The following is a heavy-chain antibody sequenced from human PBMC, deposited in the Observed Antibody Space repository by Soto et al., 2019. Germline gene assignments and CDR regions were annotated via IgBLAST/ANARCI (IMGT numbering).Heavy chain of an antibody. CDR3: ARDLYGGSSGFDY. V-gene: IGHV3-30*03. D-gene: IGHD2-15*01. CDR1: GFTFSNNG. J-gene: IGHJ4*02. CDR2: ISSDGINK. Sequence: QVQLVESGGGAVQPGRSLRLSCAASGFTFSNNGIHWVRQAPGKGLEWVAVISSDGINKYYADSVKGRSTISRDNSKNTLFLQMNSLRVEDTAVYYCARDLYGGSSGFDYWGQGTRVTVSS.